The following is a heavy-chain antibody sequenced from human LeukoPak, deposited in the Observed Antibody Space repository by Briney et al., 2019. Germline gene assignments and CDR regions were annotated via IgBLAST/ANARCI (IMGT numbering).Heavy chain of an antibody. V-gene: IGHV5-51*01. CDR2: IYPGDSDT. CDR1: GHSFSYW. Sequence: GESLKISCKGSGHSFSYWIGWLRQMPGKGLEWMGIIYPGDSDTRYSPSFQGQVTISVDKSISTAHLQWSSLKASDTAMYYCARQPIGGYYDSSGYPSDAFDVWGQGTMVTVSS. D-gene: IGHD3-22*01. J-gene: IGHJ3*01. CDR3: ARQPIGGYYDSSGYPSDAFDV.